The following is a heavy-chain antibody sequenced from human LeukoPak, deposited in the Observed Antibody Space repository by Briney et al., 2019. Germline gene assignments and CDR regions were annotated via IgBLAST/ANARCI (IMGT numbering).Heavy chain of an antibody. CDR2: IYTSGST. CDR1: GGSINSGSYY. D-gene: IGHD6-19*01. Sequence: SETLSPTCTVSGGSINSGSYYWSWIRQPAGTGLEWIGHIYTSGSTNYNPSLKSRVTMSVDTSKNQFSLKLSSVTAADTAVYYCARFGPETGYSSGWYYYYYMDVWGEGTTVTISS. CDR3: ARFGPETGYSSGWYYYYYMDV. V-gene: IGHV4-61*09. J-gene: IGHJ6*03.